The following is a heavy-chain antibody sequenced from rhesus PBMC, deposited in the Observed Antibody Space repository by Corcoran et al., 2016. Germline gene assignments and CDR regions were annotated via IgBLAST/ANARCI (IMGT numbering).Heavy chain of an antibody. J-gene: IGHJ4*01. V-gene: IGHV4-169*02. CDR1: GGSISSSY. Sequence: QLQLQESGPGLVKPSETLSVTCAVSGGSISSSYWSWIRQAPGKGLEWIGYIYGSGSSTNYNPSLKSRVTLSVDTSKNQRSLKLSSVTTAYTAVYYCAREWDEVAAFFDYWGQGVLVTVSS. CDR2: IYGSGSST. CDR3: AREWDEVAAFFDY. D-gene: IGHD4-29*01.